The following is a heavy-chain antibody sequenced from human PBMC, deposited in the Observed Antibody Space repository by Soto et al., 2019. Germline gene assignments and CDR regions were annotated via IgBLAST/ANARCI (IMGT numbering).Heavy chain of an antibody. D-gene: IGHD4-17*01. CDR2: ISGSGGTT. Sequence: GGSLRLSCAASGVTCINYAMNWVRQAPEKGLEWVSGISGSGGTTYFADSVKGRFTISRDSSENTLYLEMNSLRAEDTAVYYCAKGRTSSTTVADFDYWGQGTLVTVSS. CDR3: AKGRTSSTTVADFDY. CDR1: GVTCINYA. J-gene: IGHJ4*02. V-gene: IGHV3-23*01.